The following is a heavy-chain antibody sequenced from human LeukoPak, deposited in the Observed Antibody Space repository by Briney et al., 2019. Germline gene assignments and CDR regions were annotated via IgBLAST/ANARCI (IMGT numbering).Heavy chain of an antibody. D-gene: IGHD3-9*01. Sequence: ASVKVSCKASGYTFTSYAMHWVRQAPGQRLEWMGWINAGNGNTKYSQKFQGRVTITRDTSASTAYMELSSLRSEDTAVYYCARELGDILTGYTAPHYYYGMDVWGKGTTVTVSS. J-gene: IGHJ6*04. CDR1: GYTFTSYA. CDR2: INAGNGNT. V-gene: IGHV1-3*01. CDR3: ARELGDILTGYTAPHYYYGMDV.